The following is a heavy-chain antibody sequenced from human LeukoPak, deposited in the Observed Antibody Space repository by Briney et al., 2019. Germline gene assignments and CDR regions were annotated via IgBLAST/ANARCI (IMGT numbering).Heavy chain of an antibody. CDR1: GFTFSSYS. CDR3: ASTIFGGFDP. Sequence: GGSLRLSCAASGFTFSSYSMNWVRQAPGKGLEWVSSISSSSTYIYYADSVKGRFTISRDNAKNSLYLQMNSLRAEDTALYYCASTIFGGFDPWGQGTLVTVSS. D-gene: IGHD3-3*01. V-gene: IGHV3-21*04. J-gene: IGHJ5*02. CDR2: ISSSSTYI.